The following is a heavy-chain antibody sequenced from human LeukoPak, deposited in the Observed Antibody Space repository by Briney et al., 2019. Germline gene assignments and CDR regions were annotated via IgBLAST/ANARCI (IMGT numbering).Heavy chain of an antibody. V-gene: IGHV4-59*08. CDR2: IYYSGST. D-gene: IGHD1-1*01. J-gene: IGHJ4*02. CDR1: GGSISSYY. Sequence: LETLSLTCTVSGGSISSYYWSWIRQPPGKGLEWIGYIYYSGSTNYNPSLKSRVTISVDTSKNQFSLKLYSVTASDAAIYYCARHLSGTTMSHYFDFWGQGTLVTVSS. CDR3: ARHLSGTTMSHYFDF.